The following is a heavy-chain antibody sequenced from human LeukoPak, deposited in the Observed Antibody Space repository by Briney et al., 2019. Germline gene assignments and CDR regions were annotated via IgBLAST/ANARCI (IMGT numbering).Heavy chain of an antibody. D-gene: IGHD6-13*01. Sequence: ASVKVSCKASGYTFTGYYMHWVRQPPGQGLEWMGWINPNSGGTNYAQKFQGRVTMTRDTSISTAYMELSRLRSDDTAVYYCAREVYSSRKYYFDYWGQGTLVTVSS. CDR2: INPNSGGT. J-gene: IGHJ4*02. CDR3: AREVYSSRKYYFDY. CDR1: GYTFTGYY. V-gene: IGHV1-2*02.